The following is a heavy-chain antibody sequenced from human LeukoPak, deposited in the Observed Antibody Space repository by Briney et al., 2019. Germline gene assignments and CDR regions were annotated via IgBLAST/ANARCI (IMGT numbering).Heavy chain of an antibody. CDR2: FDPEDGET. J-gene: IGHJ4*02. Sequence: GASVKVSCKVSGYTLTELSMHWVRQAPGKGLEWMGGFDPEDGETIYAQKFQGRVTMTEDTSTDTAYMELSSLRSEDTAVYYCATYYYDSSGYLVGNYWGQGTLVTVSS. CDR3: ATYYYDSSGYLVGNY. CDR1: GYTLTELS. D-gene: IGHD3-22*01. V-gene: IGHV1-24*01.